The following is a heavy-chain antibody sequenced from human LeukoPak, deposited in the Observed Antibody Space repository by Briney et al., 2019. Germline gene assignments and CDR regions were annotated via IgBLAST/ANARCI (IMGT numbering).Heavy chain of an antibody. V-gene: IGHV4-59*01. CDR3: ARGASGYYDILTANWFDP. D-gene: IGHD3-9*01. CDR2: IYYSGST. Sequence: KPSETLSLTCTVSSGSISSYYWSWIRQPPGKGLEWIGYIYYSGSTNYNPSLKSRVTISVDTSKNQFSLKLSSVTAADTAVYYCARGASGYYDILTANWFDPWGQGTLVTVSS. J-gene: IGHJ5*02. CDR1: SGSISSYY.